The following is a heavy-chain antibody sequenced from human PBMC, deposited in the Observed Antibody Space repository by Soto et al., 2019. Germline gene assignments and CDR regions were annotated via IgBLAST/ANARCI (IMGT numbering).Heavy chain of an antibody. Sequence: LSLTCAVSGGSIGTSAYYWGWIRQAPGKGLEWIGSINHSGNTYLSPSLKDRVTMSVDTSKNSFSLKLRSATAADTGLYYCSRRAPEGFDPWGQGTLVTVSS. V-gene: IGHV4-39*01. CDR2: INHSGNT. CDR3: SRRAPEGFDP. J-gene: IGHJ5*02. CDR1: GGSIGTSAYY.